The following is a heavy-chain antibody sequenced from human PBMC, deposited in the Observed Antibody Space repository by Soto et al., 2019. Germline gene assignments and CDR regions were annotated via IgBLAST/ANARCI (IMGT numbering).Heavy chain of an antibody. V-gene: IGHV4-61*01. Sequence: QVQLQESGPGLVKPSETLYLTCSVSGGSVSSGNYYWTWIRQPPGKGLEWIGYLHHRGSTNYNPVLKRRVTISLATSKKQFSLVLSSVTAADTALYYGARDKWDGYTYGVFDYWGQGALVTVSS. CDR1: GGSVSSGNYY. CDR3: ARDKWDGYTYGVFDY. J-gene: IGHJ4*02. CDR2: LHHRGST. D-gene: IGHD2-2*02.